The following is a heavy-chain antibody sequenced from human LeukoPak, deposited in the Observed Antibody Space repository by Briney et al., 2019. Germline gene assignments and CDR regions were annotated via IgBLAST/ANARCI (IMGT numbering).Heavy chain of an antibody. V-gene: IGHV3-30*02. D-gene: IGHD2-2*01. Sequence: GGSLRLSCSASGFTFSSYGMHWVRQAPGKGLEWVAFIRYDGSNKYYACSVKGRFTISRDNSKNTLYLQMNSLRAEDTAVYYCAKVDVVVPAAIRGPDYYYYYMDVWGKGTTVTVSS. CDR1: GFTFSSYG. CDR2: IRYDGSNK. J-gene: IGHJ6*03. CDR3: AKVDVVVPAAIRGPDYYYYYMDV.